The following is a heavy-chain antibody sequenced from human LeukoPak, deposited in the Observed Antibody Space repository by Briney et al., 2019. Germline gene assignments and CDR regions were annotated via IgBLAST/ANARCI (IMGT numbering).Heavy chain of an antibody. CDR1: GFTSDDYG. V-gene: IGHV3-20*04. J-gene: IGHJ3*02. D-gene: IGHD3-10*01. Sequence: PRGSLRLSCAASGFTSDDYGMSWVRPAPGEGLEWVSGINWNGGSTGYADSVKGRFSISRDNPKNYLYLQMNSLRAEDTALYYCAGEPSDYYASGAFDIWGQGTMVTVSS. CDR2: INWNGGST. CDR3: AGEPSDYYASGAFDI.